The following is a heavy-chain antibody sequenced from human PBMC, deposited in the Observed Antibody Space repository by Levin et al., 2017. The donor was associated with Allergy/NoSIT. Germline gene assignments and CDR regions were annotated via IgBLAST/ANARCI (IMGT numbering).Heavy chain of an antibody. V-gene: IGHV3-21*01. J-gene: IGHJ6*03. Sequence: GESLKISCAASGFTFSSYSMNWVRQAPGKGLEWVSSISSSSSYIYYADSVKGRFTISRDNAKNSLYLQMNSLRAEDTAVYYCARDRDYDILTGPASYYYYYMDVWGKGTTVTVSS. CDR1: GFTFSSYS. CDR3: ARDRDYDILTGPASYYYYYMDV. D-gene: IGHD3-9*01. CDR2: ISSSSSYI.